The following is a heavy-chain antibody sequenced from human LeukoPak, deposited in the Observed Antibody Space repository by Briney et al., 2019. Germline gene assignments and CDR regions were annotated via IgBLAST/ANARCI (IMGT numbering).Heavy chain of an antibody. J-gene: IGHJ4*02. D-gene: IGHD4-23*01. V-gene: IGHV3-21*01. CDR3: ARVPNPVVPNYFDY. CDR2: ISSSSSYI. Sequence: PGGSLRLSCAASGFTFSSYSMNWVRQAPGKGLEWVSSISSSSSYIYYADSVKGRFTISRDNAKNSLYLQMNSLRAEDTAVYYCARVPNPVVPNYFDYWGQGTLVTVSS. CDR1: GFTFSSYS.